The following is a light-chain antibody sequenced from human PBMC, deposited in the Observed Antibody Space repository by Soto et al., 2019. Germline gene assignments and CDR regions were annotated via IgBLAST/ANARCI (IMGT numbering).Light chain of an antibody. J-gene: IGKJ3*01. Sequence: TPGAVPLAPKERTTLSCRASQSVSSSYLAWYKQKPGQSPGLLIYGASSRATGIPDWFSGSGAGTDFTLTSSGMHAEDVAGYLWQQDSIPLTFGNGTKVDIK. CDR1: QSVSSSY. V-gene: IGKV3-20*01. CDR2: GAS. CDR3: QQDSIPLT.